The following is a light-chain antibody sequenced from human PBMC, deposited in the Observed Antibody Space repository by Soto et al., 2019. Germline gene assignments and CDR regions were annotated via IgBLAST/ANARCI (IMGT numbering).Light chain of an antibody. CDR2: DVS. Sequence: QSALTQPRSVSASPGQSVTISCTGTSNDIGRYDYVSWYQHHPGKAPKLVIFDVSKRPSGVPDRFSGSKSGNTASLTISGLQPDDEADYYSSSNADSYNLEIGGGTKLTVL. J-gene: IGLJ2*01. CDR1: SNDIGRYDY. V-gene: IGLV2-11*01. CDR3: SSNADSYNLE.